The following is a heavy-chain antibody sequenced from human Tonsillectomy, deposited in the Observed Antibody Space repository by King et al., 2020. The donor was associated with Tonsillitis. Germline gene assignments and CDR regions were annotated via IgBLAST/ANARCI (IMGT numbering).Heavy chain of an antibody. CDR1: GFTFSSYG. CDR2: ITYDGSNT. Sequence: VQLVESGGGVVQPGRSLRLSCAASGFTFSSYGMHWVRQAPGKGLEWVAVITYDGSNTHDADSVKGRFTISRDNSKNTLYLQMNSLRAEDTAVYYCAKGRYGSGSYLDYWGQRTLVTLSS. V-gene: IGHV3-30*18. J-gene: IGHJ4*02. D-gene: IGHD3-10*01. CDR3: AKGRYGSGSYLDY.